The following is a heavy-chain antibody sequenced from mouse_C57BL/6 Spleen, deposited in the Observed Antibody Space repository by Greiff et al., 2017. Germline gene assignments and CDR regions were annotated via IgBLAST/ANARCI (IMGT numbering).Heavy chain of an antibody. V-gene: IGHV2-9*01. J-gene: IGHJ1*03. Sequence: QVQLKESGPGLVAPSQSLSLTCTVSGFSLTSYGVDWVRQPPGKGLEWLGVIWGGGSTNYNSAIMSRLSISKDNSKSQVCLEMNSLQTDDTAMYYCAKRGVRGDFDVWGTGTTVTVAS. CDR1: GFSLTSYG. CDR3: AKRGVRGDFDV. CDR2: IWGGGST.